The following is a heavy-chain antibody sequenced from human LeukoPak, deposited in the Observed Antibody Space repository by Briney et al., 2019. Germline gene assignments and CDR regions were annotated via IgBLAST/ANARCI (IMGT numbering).Heavy chain of an antibody. J-gene: IGHJ4*02. CDR1: GFTFSSYA. CDR2: ISYDGSNK. CDR3: ARGRGRNDY. D-gene: IGHD1-14*01. Sequence: PGGSLRLSCAASGFTFSSYAMHWVRQAPGKGLEWVTFISYDGSNKNYADSVKGRFTISRDNAKNSLYLQMNSLRAEDTAVYYCARGRGRNDYWGQGTLVTVSS. V-gene: IGHV3-30*04.